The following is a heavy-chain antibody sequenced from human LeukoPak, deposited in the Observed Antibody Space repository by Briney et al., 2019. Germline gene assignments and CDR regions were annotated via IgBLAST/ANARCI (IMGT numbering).Heavy chain of an antibody. V-gene: IGHV3-15*01. Sequence: GGSLRLSCAASGFTFSNAWMSCVRQAPGKGLEWVGRIKSKTDGGTTDYAAPVKGRFTISRDDSKNTLYLQMNSLKTEDTAVYYCARERVTSSGLDYWGQGTLATVSS. CDR2: IKSKTDGGTT. CDR3: ARERVTSSGLDY. CDR1: GFTFSNAW. D-gene: IGHD6-19*01. J-gene: IGHJ4*02.